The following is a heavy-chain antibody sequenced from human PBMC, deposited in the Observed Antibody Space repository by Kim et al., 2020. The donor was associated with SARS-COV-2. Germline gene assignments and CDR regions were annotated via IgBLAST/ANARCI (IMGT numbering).Heavy chain of an antibody. J-gene: IGHJ4*02. CDR2: IYYSGKT. CDR1: GDSISSGGYY. Sequence: SETLSLTCTVSGDSISSGGYYWSWIRQHPGKGLEWIGFIYYSGKTYYNPSLKSRVTISVDTSKNHFSLKLTTMTAADTAVYYCARRRDTALVYFDYWGQG. CDR3: ARRRDTALVYFDY. D-gene: IGHD5-18*01. V-gene: IGHV4-31*03.